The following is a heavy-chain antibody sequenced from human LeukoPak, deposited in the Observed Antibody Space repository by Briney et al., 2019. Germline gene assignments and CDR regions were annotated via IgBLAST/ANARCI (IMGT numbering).Heavy chain of an antibody. CDR1: GFTFSSYG. CDR2: IWYDGSNK. Sequence: GGSLRLSCAASGFTFSSYGMHWVRRAPGKGLEWVAVIWYDGSNKYYADSVKGRFTISRDNSKNTLYLQMNSLRAEDTAVYYCARDGGQDYGDSDYFDYWGQGTLVAVSS. D-gene: IGHD4-17*01. V-gene: IGHV3-33*01. J-gene: IGHJ4*02. CDR3: ARDGGQDYGDSDYFDY.